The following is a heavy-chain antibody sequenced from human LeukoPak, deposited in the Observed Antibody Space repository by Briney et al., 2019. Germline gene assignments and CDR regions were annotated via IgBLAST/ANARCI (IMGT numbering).Heavy chain of an antibody. CDR1: GGSFSGYY. D-gene: IGHD6-6*01. V-gene: IGHV4-34*01. J-gene: IGHJ4*02. CDR3: ARQTPWYSSSSPQKD. Sequence: SETLSLTCVVYGGSFSGYYWSWIRQPPGKGLEWIAEMNHSGSSNYNPSLKSRVTISLDTSKNQFSLKLSSVTAADTAVYYCARQTPWYSSSSPQKDWGQGTLVTVSS. CDR2: MNHSGSS.